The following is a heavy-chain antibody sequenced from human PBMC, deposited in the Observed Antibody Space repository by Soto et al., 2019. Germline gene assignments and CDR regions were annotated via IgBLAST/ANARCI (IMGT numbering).Heavy chain of an antibody. Sequence: PGGSLRLSCVGSGFIFSNNGMHGVRQTPGKGLEWVAFMPYDGSDTFYADSVKGRFTISRDNSKNTLFLHMSNLRAEDTAMYYCTIVRVADSALDHWGQGTLVTVSS. D-gene: IGHD3-10*02. CDR2: MPYDGSDT. V-gene: IGHV3-30*02. CDR3: TIVRVADSALDH. J-gene: IGHJ4*02. CDR1: GFIFSNNG.